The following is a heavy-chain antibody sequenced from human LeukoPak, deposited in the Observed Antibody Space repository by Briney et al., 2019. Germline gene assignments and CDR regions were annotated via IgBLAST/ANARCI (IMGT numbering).Heavy chain of an antibody. J-gene: IGHJ5*02. Sequence: GGSLRLSCAASGFTFSGYAMSWVRQATGKGLEWVSSTSRSGEITFYADSVKGRFTISRDNSKSTLYLQMNSLRAEDTAVYYCARDLGVPAAIRWSWFDPWGQGTLVTVSS. CDR3: ARDLGVPAAIRWSWFDP. D-gene: IGHD2-2*02. CDR1: GFTFSGYA. V-gene: IGHV3-23*01. CDR2: TSRSGEIT.